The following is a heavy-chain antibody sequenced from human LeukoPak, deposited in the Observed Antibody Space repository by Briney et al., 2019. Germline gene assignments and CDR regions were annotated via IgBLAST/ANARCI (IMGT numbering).Heavy chain of an antibody. D-gene: IGHD4-11*01. J-gene: IGHJ4*02. Sequence: ASVKVSCKASGYTFTSYYMHWVRQAPGQGLEWMGIINPSGGSTSYAQKFQGRVTMTRDMSTSTVYMELSSLRSEDTAVYYCARDRVQHQYSNGIDYWGQGTLVTVSS. V-gene: IGHV1-46*01. CDR3: ARDRVQHQYSNGIDY. CDR1: GYTFTSYY. CDR2: INPSGGST.